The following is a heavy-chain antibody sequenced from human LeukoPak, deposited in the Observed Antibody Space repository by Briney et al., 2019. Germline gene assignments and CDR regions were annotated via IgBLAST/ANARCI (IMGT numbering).Heavy chain of an antibody. CDR3: AKGSRKGGLGQVDY. V-gene: IGHV3-30*18. D-gene: IGHD3-16*01. J-gene: IGHJ4*02. Sequence: GGSLRLSCAASGFTFSSYGMHWVRQAPGKGLEWVAVISYDGSNKYYADSVKGRFTISRDNSKNTLYLQMNSLRAEDTAVYYCAKGSRKGGLGQVDYWGQGTLVTVSS. CDR2: ISYDGSNK. CDR1: GFTFSSYG.